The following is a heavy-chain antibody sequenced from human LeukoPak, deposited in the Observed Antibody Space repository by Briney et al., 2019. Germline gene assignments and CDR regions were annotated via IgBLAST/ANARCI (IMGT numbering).Heavy chain of an antibody. V-gene: IGHV3-74*01. CDR2: IDIDGSST. CDR3: ARDRPHNWFDP. J-gene: IGHJ5*02. CDR1: GFTFSGYW. Sequence: PGGSLRLSCAASGFTFSGYWMHWVRQAPGKGLVWVSRIDIDGSSTTYADSVKGRFTISRDNAKNTLYLQMNNLRAEDTAVYYCARDRPHNWFDPWGQGTLVTVSS.